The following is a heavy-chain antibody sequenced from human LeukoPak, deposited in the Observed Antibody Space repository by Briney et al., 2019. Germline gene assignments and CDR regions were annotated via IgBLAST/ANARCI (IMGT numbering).Heavy chain of an antibody. D-gene: IGHD6-19*01. J-gene: IGHJ3*02. CDR3: ASLTASGWDAFDI. Sequence: PSETLSLTCTVSGGSISSYYWSWIRQPPGKGLEWIGYIYYSGSTNYNPSLKSRVTISVDTSKNQFSLKLSSVTAADTAVYYCASLTASGWDAFDIWGQGTMVTVSS. CDR1: GGSISSYY. CDR2: IYYSGST. V-gene: IGHV4-59*08.